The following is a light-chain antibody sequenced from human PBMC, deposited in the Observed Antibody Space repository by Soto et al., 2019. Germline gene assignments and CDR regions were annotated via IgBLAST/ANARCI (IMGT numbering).Light chain of an antibody. CDR3: QQYNNWPIT. CDR2: GVS. Sequence: EIVMTQSPATLSVSPGERATLSCRASQSVSSKLAWYQQKPGQAPRLLIYGVSTRATGIPARFSGSGSGTEFTLTISSLQSEDFAVYYCQQYNNWPITLGPGTKVDIK. V-gene: IGKV3-15*01. J-gene: IGKJ3*01. CDR1: QSVSSK.